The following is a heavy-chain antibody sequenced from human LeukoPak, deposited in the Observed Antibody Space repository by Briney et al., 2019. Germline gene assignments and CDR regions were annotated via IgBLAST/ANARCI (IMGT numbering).Heavy chain of an antibody. CDR2: INPNSGGT. D-gene: IGHD2-2*03. CDR3: ARDGDCSSTSCYDY. Sequence: ASVKVSCKASGYTFTGYYMDWVRQAPGQGLEWMGWINPNSGGTNYAQKFQGRVTMTRDTSISTAYMELGRLRSDDTAVYYCARDGDCSSTSCYDYWGQGTLVTVSS. V-gene: IGHV1-2*02. CDR1: GYTFTGYY. J-gene: IGHJ4*02.